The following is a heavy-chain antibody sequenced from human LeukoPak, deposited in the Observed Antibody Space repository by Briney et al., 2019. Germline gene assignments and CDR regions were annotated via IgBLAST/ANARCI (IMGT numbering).Heavy chain of an antibody. CDR2: ISINSGHT. CDR3: ARMYFYYDSSDYFPGDPLFEY. J-gene: IGHJ4*02. Sequence: GGSLRLSCAASGFTFSDYHMAWIRQAPGKGLEWLSYISINSGHTNYADSVKGRFTISRDSAKNSLYLQMNSLRIEDTAVYYCARMYFYYDSSDYFPGDPLFEYWGQGMLVTVSS. D-gene: IGHD3-22*01. V-gene: IGHV3-11*06. CDR1: GFTFSDYH.